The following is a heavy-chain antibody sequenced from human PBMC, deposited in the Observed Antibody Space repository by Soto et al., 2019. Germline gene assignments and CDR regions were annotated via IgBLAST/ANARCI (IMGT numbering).Heavy chain of an antibody. Sequence: QVQLQQWGAGLLKPSETLSLTCAVYGGSFSGYYWSWIRQPPGKGLAWIGEINHSGSTNYNPSLNRRVTISVDTSKNQFSLKLSSVTAADTAVYYCARVYDITRMNGMDVWGQGTTVTVSS. CDR2: INHSGST. D-gene: IGHD3-9*01. CDR3: ARVYDITRMNGMDV. J-gene: IGHJ6*02. CDR1: GGSFSGYY. V-gene: IGHV4-34*01.